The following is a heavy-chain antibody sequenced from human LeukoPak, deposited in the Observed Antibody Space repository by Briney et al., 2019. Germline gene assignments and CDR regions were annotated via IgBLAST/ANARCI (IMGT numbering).Heavy chain of an antibody. J-gene: IGHJ3*02. CDR3: ARGPRDPSYRENITAELLWRFGAFDI. V-gene: IGHV3-30*02. CDR2: VRYDGSDK. CDR1: GFTFSSHG. Sequence: GGSLRLSCEASGFTFSSHGMHWVRQAPGKGLEWVAFVRYDGSDKYYADSVKGRFTISRDNSKNTLYLQMNSLRAEDTAVYYCARGPRDPSYRENITAELLWRFGAFDIWGQGIMVTVSS. D-gene: IGHD3-10*01.